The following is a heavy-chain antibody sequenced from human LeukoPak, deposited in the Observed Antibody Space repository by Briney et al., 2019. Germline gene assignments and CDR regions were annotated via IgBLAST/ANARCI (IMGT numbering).Heavy chain of an antibody. Sequence: GGSLRLSCAASGFTFSSYEMNWVRQAPGKGLEWVSYISSSGSTIYYAGSVKGRFTISRDNAKNSLYLQMNSLRAEDTAVYYCASAPPWQWLSHDYWGQGTLVTVSS. D-gene: IGHD3-22*01. CDR3: ASAPPWQWLSHDY. CDR2: ISSSGSTI. CDR1: GFTFSSYE. J-gene: IGHJ4*02. V-gene: IGHV3-48*03.